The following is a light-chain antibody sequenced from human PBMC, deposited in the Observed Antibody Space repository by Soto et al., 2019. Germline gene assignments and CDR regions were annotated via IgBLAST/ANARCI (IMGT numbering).Light chain of an antibody. CDR1: QSGSSN. CDR2: GAS. CDR3: QQYNTWPPPIT. Sequence: EIVLMLSPAAMSVPPLEGPTRCYRPLQSGSSNLAWYQQKPRQDPRLLIYGASTRAIDIPARFSGSGSGTEFTLTISSLQSEDFAVYCCQQYNTWPPPITFGQGTRLEIK. J-gene: IGKJ5*01. V-gene: IGKV3-15*01.